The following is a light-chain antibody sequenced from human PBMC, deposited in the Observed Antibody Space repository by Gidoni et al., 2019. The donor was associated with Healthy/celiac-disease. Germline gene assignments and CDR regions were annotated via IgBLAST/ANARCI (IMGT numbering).Light chain of an antibody. CDR1: SRDVGGYNY. J-gene: IGLJ2*01. CDR2: EFS. CDR3: SSYTSSSTLV. Sequence: QSALTQPASVSGSPGQSITLSCTGTSRDVGGYNYVSWYQQHPGKAPKLMIYEFSNRPSGVSNRFSGSKSGNTASLTISGLQAEDEADYYCSSYTSSSTLVFGGGTKLTVL. V-gene: IGLV2-14*01.